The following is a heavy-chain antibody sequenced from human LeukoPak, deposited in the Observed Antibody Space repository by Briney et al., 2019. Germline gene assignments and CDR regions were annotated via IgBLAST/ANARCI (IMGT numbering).Heavy chain of an antibody. CDR3: ARTKEYNWNYRYYFDF. CDR1: GYSISSGYY. J-gene: IGHJ4*02. D-gene: IGHD1-7*01. CDR2: IYYSGST. Sequence: PSETLSLTCTVSGYSISSGYYWGWIRQPPGKGLEWIGSIYYSGSTYYNPSLKSRVTVSVDTSKNQFSLKLSSVTAADTAVYYCARTKEYNWNYRYYFDFWGQGTLVTVSS. V-gene: IGHV4-38-2*02.